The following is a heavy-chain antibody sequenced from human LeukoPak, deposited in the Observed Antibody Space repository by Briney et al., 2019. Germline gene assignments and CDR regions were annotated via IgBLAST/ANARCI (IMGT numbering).Heavy chain of an antibody. CDR1: GGTFSSYA. D-gene: IGHD5-24*01. CDR3: ARDLVEMATIMGDAFDI. V-gene: IGHV1-69*13. J-gene: IGHJ3*02. Sequence: SVKVSCKASGGTFSSYAISWVRQAPGQGLEWMGGIIPIFGTANYAQKFQGRVTITADESTCTAYMELSSLRSEDTAVYYCARDLVEMATIMGDAFDIWGQGTMVTVSS. CDR2: IIPIFGTA.